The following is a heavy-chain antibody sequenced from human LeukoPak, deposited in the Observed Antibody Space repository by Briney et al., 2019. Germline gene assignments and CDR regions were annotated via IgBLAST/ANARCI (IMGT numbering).Heavy chain of an antibody. CDR1: GFTFKSYL. CDR2: INGGGSST. V-gene: IGHV3-23*01. CDR3: ARDPKLGSYYAFDI. D-gene: IGHD1-26*01. J-gene: IGHJ3*02. Sequence: GGSLRLSCAASGFTFKSYLMTWVRQAPGKGLEWVSSINGGGSSTSYADSVKGRFTISRDNSKTTLFLQMNSLRAEDTAVYYCARDPKLGSYYAFDIWGQGTMVTVSS.